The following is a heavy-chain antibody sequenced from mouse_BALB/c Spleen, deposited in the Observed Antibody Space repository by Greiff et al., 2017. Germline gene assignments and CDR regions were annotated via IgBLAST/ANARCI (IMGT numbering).Heavy chain of an antibody. V-gene: IGHV1-87*01. J-gene: IGHJ4*01. D-gene: IGHD2-10*02. CDR3: ARWWEYGNYKRYYAMDY. CDR2: IYPGDGDT. Sequence: VKLQESGAELARPGASVKLSCKASGYTFTSYWMQWVKQRPGQGLEWIGAIYPGDGDTRYTQKFKGKATLTADKSSSTAYMQLSSLASEDSAVYYCARWWEYGNYKRYYAMDYWGQGTSVTVSS. CDR1: GYTFTSYW.